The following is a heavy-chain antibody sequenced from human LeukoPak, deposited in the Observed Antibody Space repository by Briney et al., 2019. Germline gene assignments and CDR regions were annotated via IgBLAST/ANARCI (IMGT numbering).Heavy chain of an antibody. Sequence: GGSLRLSCAASGFTFSSYEMHWVRQAPGKGLEYVSAISSNGDSTYYANFVKGRFIISRDNSKNTLYLQMGSLRPEDMAVYYCARDLDYGSGSYSFYYYYGMDVWGQGTTVTVSS. D-gene: IGHD3-10*01. CDR3: ARDLDYGSGSYSFYYYYGMDV. V-gene: IGHV3-64*01. CDR2: ISSNGDST. CDR1: GFTFSSYE. J-gene: IGHJ6*02.